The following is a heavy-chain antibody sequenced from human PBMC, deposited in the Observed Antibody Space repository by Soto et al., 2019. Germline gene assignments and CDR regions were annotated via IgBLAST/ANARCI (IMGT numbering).Heavy chain of an antibody. J-gene: IGHJ5*02. CDR3: ARRVGPAAKGWFDP. Sequence: SETLSLTCTVSGGSISSYYWSWIRQPPGNGLEWIGYIYYSGSTNYNPSLKSRVTISVDTSKNQFSLKLSSVTAADTAVYYCARRVGPAAKGWFDPWGQGTLVTVSS. V-gene: IGHV4-59*01. CDR1: GGSISSYY. D-gene: IGHD2-2*01. CDR2: IYYSGST.